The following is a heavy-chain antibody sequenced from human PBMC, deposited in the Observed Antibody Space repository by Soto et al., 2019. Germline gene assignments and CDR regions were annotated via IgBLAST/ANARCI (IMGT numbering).Heavy chain of an antibody. D-gene: IGHD6-19*01. CDR1: GGTFSSYA. V-gene: IGHV1-69*12. CDR3: ARAGGRGIAVAGIYP. CDR2: IIPIFGTA. J-gene: IGHJ5*02. Sequence: QVQLVQSGAEVKKPGSSVKVSCKASGGTFSSYAISWVRQAPGQGLEWMGGIIPIFGTANYAQKFQGRVSIXXAXYXTRAYRGLSSLRSEDTAVDYCARAGGRGIAVAGIYPWGQGTLVTVSP.